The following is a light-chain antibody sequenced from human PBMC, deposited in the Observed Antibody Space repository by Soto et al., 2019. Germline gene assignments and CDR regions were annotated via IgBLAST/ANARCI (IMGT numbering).Light chain of an antibody. CDR1: QSISSW. Sequence: DIQMTQSPSTLSASVGDRVTIICRASQSISSWLAWYQQKPGKAPKFLIYKASNLESGVPSRFSGSGSGTEFTLTISSLQPDDFATYYCQQYNSYPWTFGQGTKVEIK. J-gene: IGKJ1*01. V-gene: IGKV1-5*03. CDR2: KAS. CDR3: QQYNSYPWT.